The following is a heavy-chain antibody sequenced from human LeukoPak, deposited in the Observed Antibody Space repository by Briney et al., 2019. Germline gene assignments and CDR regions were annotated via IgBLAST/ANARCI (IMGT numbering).Heavy chain of an antibody. CDR2: ISNYNGYT. D-gene: IGHD4-17*01. Sequence: ASVKVSCKASGYTFTDYGITWVRQAPGQGLEWVGWISNYNGYTYYGQRFQGRVTLTTDTSTTTAYMELRSLRSDDTAVYYCARGSYGDYWGQGTLVTVSS. V-gene: IGHV1-18*01. J-gene: IGHJ4*02. CDR3: ARGSYGDY. CDR1: GYTFTDYG.